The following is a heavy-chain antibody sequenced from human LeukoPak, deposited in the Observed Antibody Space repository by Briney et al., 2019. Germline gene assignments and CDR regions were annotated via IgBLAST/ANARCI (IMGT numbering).Heavy chain of an antibody. CDR3: SRGTSAGGPISPFDF. V-gene: IGHV3-7*01. CDR2: IKQDGSKK. Sequence: PGGSLRLSCVASGFPFSSYWMTWVRQAPGKGLEWVANIKQDGSKKSYVDSVKGRFTISRDNAKNTVYLQMTSLWAEDTGIYYCSRGTSAGGPISPFDFWGQGTVVTVSS. J-gene: IGHJ4*02. CDR1: GFPFSSYW. D-gene: IGHD6-13*01.